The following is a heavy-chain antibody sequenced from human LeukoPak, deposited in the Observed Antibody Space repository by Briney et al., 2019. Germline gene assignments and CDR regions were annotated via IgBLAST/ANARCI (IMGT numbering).Heavy chain of an antibody. CDR3: VRGGDGDRRDFDY. Sequence: ASVKVSCKASGYTFTGYYMHWVRQAPGQGLEWMGWINPNSGGTNYAQKSQGRVTMSRDTSISTAYMELSSLRSDDKAVYYCVRGGDGDRRDFDYWGQGTLVTVSS. CDR1: GYTFTGYY. V-gene: IGHV1-2*02. CDR2: INPNSGGT. J-gene: IGHJ4*02. D-gene: IGHD5-24*01.